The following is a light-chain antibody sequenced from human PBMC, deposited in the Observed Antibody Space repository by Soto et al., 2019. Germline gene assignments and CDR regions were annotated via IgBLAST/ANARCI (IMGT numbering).Light chain of an antibody. Sequence: EIVLTQSPAPLSLSPGERATLSCRASQSVSSYLAWYQQKPGQAPRLLIYDASNRATGIPARFSGSGSGTDFTLTISSLEPEDFAVYYCQQRSNWPPYAFGQGTKREIK. CDR1: QSVSSY. CDR3: QQRSNWPPYA. V-gene: IGKV3-11*01. CDR2: DAS. J-gene: IGKJ2*01.